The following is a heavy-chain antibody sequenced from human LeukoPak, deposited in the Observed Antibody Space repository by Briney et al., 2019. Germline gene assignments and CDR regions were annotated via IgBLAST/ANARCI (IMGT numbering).Heavy chain of an antibody. D-gene: IGHD6-25*01. V-gene: IGHV4-4*07. CDR1: GGSISSYY. J-gene: IGHJ6*03. Sequence: SETLSLTCTVSGGSISSYYWSWIRQPAGKGLEWIGRIYTSGSTNYNPSLKSRVTMSVDTSKNQFSLKLSSVTAADTAVYYCAREGTGIAAAGYYYYMDVWGKGTTVTISS. CDR3: AREGTGIAAAGYYYYMDV. CDR2: IYTSGST.